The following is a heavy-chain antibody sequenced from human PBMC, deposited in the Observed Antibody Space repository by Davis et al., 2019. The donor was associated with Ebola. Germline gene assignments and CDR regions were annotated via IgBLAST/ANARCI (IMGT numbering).Heavy chain of an antibody. Sequence: SETLSLTCTVSGGSISSYYWSWIRQPPGKGLEWIWYIYYSGSTNYNPSLKSRVTISVDTSKNQFSLKLSSVTAADTAVYYCASSYSSGWPFDPWGQGTLVTVSS. CDR1: GGSISSYY. CDR3: ASSYSSGWPFDP. J-gene: IGHJ5*02. CDR2: IYYSGST. V-gene: IGHV4-59*01. D-gene: IGHD6-19*01.